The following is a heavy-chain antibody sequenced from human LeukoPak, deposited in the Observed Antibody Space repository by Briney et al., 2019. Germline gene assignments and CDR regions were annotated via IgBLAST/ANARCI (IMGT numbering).Heavy chain of an antibody. Sequence: AGGSLRLSCAASGFNFSSNAMSWVRQAPGKGLEWVSAITDTGGSTYYADSVKGRFTISRDNSKNTLYLQMNSLTAEDTAVYYCATKSDIVIVPRTPRGPFDIWGQGTMVTVSS. CDR3: ATKSDIVIVPRTPRGPFDI. V-gene: IGHV3-23*01. CDR1: GFNFSSNA. J-gene: IGHJ3*02. CDR2: ITDTGGST. D-gene: IGHD2-2*01.